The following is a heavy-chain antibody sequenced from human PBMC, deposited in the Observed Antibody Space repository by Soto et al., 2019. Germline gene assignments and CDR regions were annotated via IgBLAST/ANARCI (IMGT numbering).Heavy chain of an antibody. V-gene: IGHV3-48*02. CDR1: GFTFSSYS. CDR2: ISSSSSTI. Sequence: GGSLRLSCAASGFTFSSYSMNWVRQAPGKGLEWVSYISSSSSTIYYADSVKGRFTISRDNAKNSLYLQMNSLRDEDTAVYYCARDHPERGAAAGTDYYYYGMDVWGQGTTVTVSS. J-gene: IGHJ6*02. D-gene: IGHD6-13*01. CDR3: ARDHPERGAAAGTDYYYYGMDV.